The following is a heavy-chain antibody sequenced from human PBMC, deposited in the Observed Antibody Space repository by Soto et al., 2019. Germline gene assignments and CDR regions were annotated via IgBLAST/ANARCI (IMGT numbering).Heavy chain of an antibody. CDR3: VKEGRGSTTSCSRCYGLDV. CDR2: ISHAAKKK. V-gene: IGHV3-30*18. CDR1: GLPFNDLG. D-gene: IGHD2-2*01. J-gene: IGHJ6*02. Sequence: GRSLRLSCTVSGLPFNDLGLHLVRQTPGKGLECVSIISHAAKKKLYADSVKGRVTVSRDNSRNTLYLEMFSLRAEDTAVYYCVKEGRGSTTSCSRCYGLDVWGQGTTVTVSS.